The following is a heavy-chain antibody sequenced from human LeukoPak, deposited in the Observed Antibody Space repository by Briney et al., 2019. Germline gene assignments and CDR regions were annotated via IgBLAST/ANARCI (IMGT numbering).Heavy chain of an antibody. CDR1: GYSISSGYY. Sequence: PSETLSLTCAVSGYSISSGYYWGWVRQPPGKGLEWIGSVYYSGSTYYNPSLKSRVTISVDTSKNQFSLKVTSVTAADTAVYYCVRHGGGYCSGCSCYIDYWGQGTLVTVSS. CDR2: VYYSGST. J-gene: IGHJ4*02. D-gene: IGHD2-15*01. V-gene: IGHV4-38-2*01. CDR3: VRHGGGYCSGCSCYIDY.